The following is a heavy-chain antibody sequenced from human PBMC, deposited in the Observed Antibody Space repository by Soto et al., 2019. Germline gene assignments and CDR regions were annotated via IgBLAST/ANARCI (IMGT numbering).Heavy chain of an antibody. J-gene: IGHJ6*02. V-gene: IGHV5-10-1*01. CDR2: IDPSDSYT. D-gene: IGHD3-10*01. CDR3: ATFPYGSGSTYYYYGMDV. Sequence: PGESLKISCKGSGYSFTSYWISWLRQMPGKGLEWMGRIDPSDSYTNYSPSFQGHVTISADKSISTAYLQWSSLKASDTAMYYCATFPYGSGSTYYYYGMDVWGQGTTVTVSS. CDR1: GYSFTSYW.